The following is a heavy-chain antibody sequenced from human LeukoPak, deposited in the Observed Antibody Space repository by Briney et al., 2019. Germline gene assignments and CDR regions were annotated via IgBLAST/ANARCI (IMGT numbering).Heavy chain of an antibody. Sequence: AGGSLRLSCAASGFTFNSFWMHWVRQAPGKGLVWVSHINNDGSSTSYADSVKGRFTISRDNAKNTLYLQMNSLRAEDTAVYYCAREPTTVSPPGWGQGTLVTVSS. CDR1: GFTFNSFW. CDR3: AREPTTVSPPG. J-gene: IGHJ4*02. D-gene: IGHD4-11*01. CDR2: INNDGSST. V-gene: IGHV3-74*01.